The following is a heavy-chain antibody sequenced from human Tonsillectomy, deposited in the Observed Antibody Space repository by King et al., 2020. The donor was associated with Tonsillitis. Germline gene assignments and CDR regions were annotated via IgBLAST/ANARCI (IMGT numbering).Heavy chain of an antibody. J-gene: IGHJ3*02. CDR3: ARDRRQGTDFYGGSCPPSVAFDI. V-gene: IGHV1-69*01. D-gene: IGHD2-15*01. CDR1: GGTFSSYP. CDR2: IIPIFGLA. Sequence: QLVQSGAEVKKPGSSVRVSCKTSGGTFSSYPINWVRQAPGQGLEWMGGIIPIFGLASYPQKFQGRVSITADESTSTAYMELSSLRSEDTAVYFCARDRRQGTDFYGGSCPPSVAFDIWGQGTLVTVSS.